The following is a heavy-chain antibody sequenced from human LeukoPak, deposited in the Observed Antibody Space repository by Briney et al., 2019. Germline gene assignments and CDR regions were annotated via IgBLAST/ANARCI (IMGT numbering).Heavy chain of an antibody. D-gene: IGHD6-13*01. CDR1: GDSFSGYF. CDR2: INHSGDT. Sequence: SETLSLTCAVYGDSFSGYFWSWIRQPPDKGLEWIGEINHSGDTYYNPSLRSRVTLSVDTSKNQFSLKVTSVTAADTAVCYCARLVSQTEPRFDSWGQETLVTVSS. V-gene: IGHV4-34*01. J-gene: IGHJ4*02. CDR3: ARLVSQTEPRFDS.